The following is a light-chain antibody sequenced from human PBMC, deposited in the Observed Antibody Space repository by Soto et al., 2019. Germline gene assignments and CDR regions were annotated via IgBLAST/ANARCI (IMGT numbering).Light chain of an antibody. V-gene: IGLV2-14*01. CDR1: SDDIGDYSY. CDR2: EVN. CDR3: SSYTSGATPSVV. Sequence: QSALTQPASVSGSPGQSITISCTGTSDDIGDYSYVSWYQQHPGKAPKLILYEVNNRPSGISNRFSGSKPGNTASLTISGLQAEDESDYYCSSYTSGATPSVVFGGGTKLTVL. J-gene: IGLJ2*01.